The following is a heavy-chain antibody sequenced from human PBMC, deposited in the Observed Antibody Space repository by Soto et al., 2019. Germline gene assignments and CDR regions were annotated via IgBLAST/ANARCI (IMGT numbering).Heavy chain of an antibody. CDR3: ARDRAGKGITHGAFDI. J-gene: IGHJ3*02. Sequence: GGSLRLSCAASGFTFSSYAMHWVRQAPGKGLEWVAVISYDGSNKYYADSVKGRFTISRDNSKNTLYLQMNSLRAEDTAVYYCARDRAGKGITHGAFDIWGQGTMVTVSS. CDR2: ISYDGSNK. V-gene: IGHV3-30-3*01. CDR1: GFTFSSYA. D-gene: IGHD3-10*01.